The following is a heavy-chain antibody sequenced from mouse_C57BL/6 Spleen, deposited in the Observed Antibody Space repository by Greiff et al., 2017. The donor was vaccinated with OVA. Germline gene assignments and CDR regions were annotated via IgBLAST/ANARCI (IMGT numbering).Heavy chain of an antibody. J-gene: IGHJ1*03. CDR1: GYTFTSYW. CDR2: IDPSDSYT. CDR3: ARRNHLYFDV. Sequence: QVQLQQPGAELVMPGASVKLSCKASGYTFTSYWMHWVKQRPGQGLEWIGEIDPSDSYTNYNQKFKGKSTLTVDKSSSTAYMQLSSLTSEDSAVYYCARRNHLYFDVWGTGTTVTVSS. V-gene: IGHV1-69*01.